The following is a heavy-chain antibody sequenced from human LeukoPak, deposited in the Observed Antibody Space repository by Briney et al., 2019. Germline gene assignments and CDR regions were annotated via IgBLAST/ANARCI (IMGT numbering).Heavy chain of an antibody. J-gene: IGHJ4*02. D-gene: IGHD1-26*01. CDR1: GNSISSYY. CDR2: IYYSGNT. Sequence: PSETLSLTCTASGNSISSYYWSWIRQPPGKGLEWIGYIYYSGNTNNNPSLKSRVTISVDTSKNQFYLKLSSVTAADTAVYHCARGTIVGPVPFEYWGQGTLVTVSS. CDR3: ARGTIVGPVPFEY. V-gene: IGHV4-59*01.